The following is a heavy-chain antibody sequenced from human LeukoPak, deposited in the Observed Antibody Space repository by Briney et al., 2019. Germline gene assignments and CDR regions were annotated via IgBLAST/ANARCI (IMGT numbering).Heavy chain of an antibody. CDR3: ARDERSGYYIY. CDR2: LKEDGSVK. D-gene: IGHD3-22*01. Sequence: PGGSLSLSCEASGFTFGHYWMTWVRQAPGRGLEWVANLKEDGSVKQHADSVRGRFTISRGNTKNLVFLQMSSLKAEDSAVYYCARDERSGYYIYWGQGILVTVSS. J-gene: IGHJ4*02. CDR1: GFTFGHYW. V-gene: IGHV3-7*01.